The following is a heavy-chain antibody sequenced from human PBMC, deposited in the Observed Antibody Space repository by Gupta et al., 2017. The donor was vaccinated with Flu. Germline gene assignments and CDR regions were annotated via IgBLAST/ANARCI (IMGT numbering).Heavy chain of an antibody. CDR3: ARSFGVASALFDS. D-gene: IGHD3-3*01. V-gene: IGHV1-3*01. CDR1: FTNYA. CDR2: INGNTDT. Sequence: FTNYAMHWVRQAPGQRLEWMGWINGNTDTRYSQKFQGRVTITRDTSASTAYMELSSLRSEDTAVYFCARSFGVASALFDSWGQGTLVTVSS. J-gene: IGHJ4*02.